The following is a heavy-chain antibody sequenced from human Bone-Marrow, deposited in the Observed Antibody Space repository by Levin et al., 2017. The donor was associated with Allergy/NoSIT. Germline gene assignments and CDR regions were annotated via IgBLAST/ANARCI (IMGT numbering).Heavy chain of an antibody. D-gene: IGHD6-19*01. J-gene: IGHJ1*01. V-gene: IGHV3-23*01. CDR2: IRGSGGST. Sequence: GGSLRLSCATSGFTFGSSVMSWVRQAPGKGLEWVSSIRGSGGSTHYTDSVKGRFTISRDNSKNTLFLQMNSLRAEDTAVYYCAKVAPSYGTGWYGGDQNWGQGTLVTVSS. CDR3: AKVAPSYGTGWYGGDQN. CDR1: GFTFGSSV.